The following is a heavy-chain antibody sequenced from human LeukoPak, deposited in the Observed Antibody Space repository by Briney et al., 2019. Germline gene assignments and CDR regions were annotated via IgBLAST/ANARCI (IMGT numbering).Heavy chain of an antibody. CDR2: IHPSSGAT. D-gene: IGHD2/OR15-2a*01. CDR3: ARDLPFED. J-gene: IGHJ4*02. CDR1: GYTFIAYH. Sequence: GASVTVSCKASGYTFIAYHMHWVRQAPGQGLEWMGRIHPSSGATNYAQRFQGRVTLTRDRSINTAYMELSRLTSDDTAVYYCARDLPFEDWGQGTLVTVSS. V-gene: IGHV1-2*06.